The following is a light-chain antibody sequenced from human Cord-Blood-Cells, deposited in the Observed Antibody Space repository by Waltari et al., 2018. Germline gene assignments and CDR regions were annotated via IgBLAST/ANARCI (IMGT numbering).Light chain of an antibody. CDR3: SSYTSSSTVV. Sequence: QSALTQPASVSGSPGHSLTIACTGTSSDVGGYNYVSWYQQHPGKAPKLMIYDVSNRPSGVSNRFSGSKSGNTASLTISGLQAEDEADYYCSSYTSSSTVVFGGGTKLTVL. J-gene: IGLJ2*01. CDR2: DVS. V-gene: IGLV2-14*01. CDR1: SSDVGGYNY.